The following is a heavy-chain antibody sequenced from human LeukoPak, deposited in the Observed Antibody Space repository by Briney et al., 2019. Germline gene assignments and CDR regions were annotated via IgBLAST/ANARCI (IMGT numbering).Heavy chain of an antibody. CDR2: ISGSGGST. CDR3: AKDHYDYVWGSYRPSFTAGLV. Sequence: PGGSLRLSCAASGFTFSSYAMSWVRQAPGKGLERVSAISGSGGSTYYADSVKGRFTISRDNSKNTLYLQMNSLRAEDTAVYYCAKDHYDYVWGSYRPSFTAGLVWGQGTLVTVSS. J-gene: IGHJ4*02. D-gene: IGHD3-16*02. V-gene: IGHV3-23*01. CDR1: GFTFSSYA.